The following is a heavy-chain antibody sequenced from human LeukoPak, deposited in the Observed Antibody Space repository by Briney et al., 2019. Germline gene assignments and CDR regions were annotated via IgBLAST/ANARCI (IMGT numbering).Heavy chain of an antibody. D-gene: IGHD5-12*01. CDR2: IRYTGET. V-gene: IGHV3-48*01. J-gene: IGHJ5*02. CDR1: GFTFSSYW. CDR3: ARDAGNSGYGCDL. Sequence: GGSLRLSCAGSGFTFSSYWMSWVRQAPGKGLEWVSHIRYTGETFYADSVKGRFTISKDNARNSLYLQMNDLRGEDTAIYYCARDAGNSGYGCDLWGQGTLVTVSS.